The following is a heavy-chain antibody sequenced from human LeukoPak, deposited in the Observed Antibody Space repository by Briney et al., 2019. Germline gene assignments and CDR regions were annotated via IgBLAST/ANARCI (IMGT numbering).Heavy chain of an antibody. D-gene: IGHD3-22*01. CDR1: GFTFSSYA. CDR3: ARDLYDSSGYRFDY. V-gene: IGHV3-30-3*01. Sequence: PGGSLRLSCAASGFTFSSYAMHWVRQAPGKGLEWVAVISYDGSNKYYADSVKGRFTISRDNSKNTQYLQMNSLRAEDTAVYYCARDLYDSSGYRFDYWGQGTLVTVSS. J-gene: IGHJ4*02. CDR2: ISYDGSNK.